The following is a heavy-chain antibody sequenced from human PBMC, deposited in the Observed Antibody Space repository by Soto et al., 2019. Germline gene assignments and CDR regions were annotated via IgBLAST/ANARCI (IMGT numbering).Heavy chain of an antibody. CDR1: GFTFSSYW. CDR3: ARDQEGSSSWYVPLDY. CDR2: IKQDGSEK. V-gene: IGHV3-7*05. D-gene: IGHD6-13*01. J-gene: IGHJ4*02. Sequence: GGSLRLSCAASGFTFSSYWMSWVRQAPGKGLEWVANIKQDGSEKYYVDSVKGRFTISRDNAKNSLYLQMNSLRAEDTAVYYCARDQEGSSSWYVPLDYWGQGTLVTVSS.